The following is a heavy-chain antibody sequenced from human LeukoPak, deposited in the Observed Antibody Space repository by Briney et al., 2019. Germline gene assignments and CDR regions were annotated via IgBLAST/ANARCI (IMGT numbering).Heavy chain of an antibody. V-gene: IGHV3-48*04. J-gene: IGHJ4*02. Sequence: GGSLRLSCAASGFTLSNYNMNWVRPAPGKRLEWGSFISSSSSTIYYADSVKGRFTISRDNAKNSLYLQMNSLRAEDTAVYYCARDRGGSYSAIDYWGQGTLVTVSS. D-gene: IGHD1-26*01. CDR2: ISSSSSTI. CDR3: ARDRGGSYSAIDY. CDR1: GFTLSNYN.